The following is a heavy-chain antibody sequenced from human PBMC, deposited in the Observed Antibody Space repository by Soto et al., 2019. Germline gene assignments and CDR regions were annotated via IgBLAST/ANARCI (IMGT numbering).Heavy chain of an antibody. CDR1: GFTFSSNN. CDR3: ARVIWSGHLTSDL. CDR2: ISSSSSTI. D-gene: IGHD3-3*01. Sequence: EVQVVESGGGLVQPGGSLRLSCPASGFTFSSNNMNWVRQAPGKGLEWISYISSSSSTIYADSVKGRFTISRDNAKNSLYLQMNSLRDEDTAVYYCARVIWSGHLTSDLWGQGTLVTVSS. J-gene: IGHJ5*02. V-gene: IGHV3-48*02.